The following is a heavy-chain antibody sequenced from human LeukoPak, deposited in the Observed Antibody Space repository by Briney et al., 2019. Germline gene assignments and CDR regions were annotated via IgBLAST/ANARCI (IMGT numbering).Heavy chain of an antibody. J-gene: IGHJ4*02. Sequence: GGSLRLSCAASGFIFSNYWMSWVRQAPRKGLEWVANIKQDGSEKYYVDSVKGRFTISRDNSKNSLYLQMNSLRAEETAVYSCAREGGYGDYEFDYWGQGTLVTVSS. CDR1: GFIFSNYW. CDR3: AREGGYGDYEFDY. D-gene: IGHD4-17*01. CDR2: IKQDGSEK. V-gene: IGHV3-7*01.